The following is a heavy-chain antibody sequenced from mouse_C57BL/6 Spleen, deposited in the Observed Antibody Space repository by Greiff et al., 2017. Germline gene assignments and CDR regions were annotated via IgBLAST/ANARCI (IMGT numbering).Heavy chain of an antibody. J-gene: IGHJ1*03. V-gene: IGHV1-64*01. CDR1: GYTFTSYW. CDR2: IHPNSGST. D-gene: IGHD2-4*01. CDR3: ATIYYDYDVNWYFDV. Sequence: QVQLQQPGAELVKPGASVKLSCKASGYTFTSYWMHWVKQRPGQGLEWIGMIHPNSGSTNYNEQFKSTATLTVDKSSSTAYMQLSSLTSEDSAVYYFATIYYDYDVNWYFDVWGTGTTVTVSS.